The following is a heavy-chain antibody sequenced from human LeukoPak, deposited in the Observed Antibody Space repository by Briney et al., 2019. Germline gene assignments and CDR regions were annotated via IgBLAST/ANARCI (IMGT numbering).Heavy chain of an antibody. D-gene: IGHD6-19*01. J-gene: IGHJ4*02. CDR3: AKDTGGTGWYVFDH. CDR1: GFTFSSYA. CDR2: ISGGSGNT. Sequence: GSLRLSCAASGFTFSSYAMNWVRQAPGKGLEWVSAISGGSGNTYYVDSVKGRFTISRDNSKNTLYLQMNSLRAEDTALYYCAKDTGGTGWYVFDHWGQGTLVTVSS. V-gene: IGHV3-23*01.